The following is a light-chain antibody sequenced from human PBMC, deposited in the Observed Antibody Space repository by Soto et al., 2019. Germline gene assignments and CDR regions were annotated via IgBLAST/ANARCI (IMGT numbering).Light chain of an antibody. V-gene: IGKV3-20*01. CDR3: QQYGVSPP. J-gene: IGKJ4*01. CDR2: GAS. CDR1: QTISNTF. Sequence: EIGLTQSPGTLSLSPGERATLSCRASQTISNTFLAWYQQRPGQAPRLLIYGASGRAAGIPDRFSGSGSGTDFTLSISRLEPEDFAVYYCQQYGVSPPFGGGTKVEIK.